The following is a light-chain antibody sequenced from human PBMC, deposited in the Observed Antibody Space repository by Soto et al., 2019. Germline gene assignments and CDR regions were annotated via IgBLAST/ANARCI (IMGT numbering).Light chain of an antibody. Sequence: EIVLTQSPGTLSFSPGERATLTCRASQSVSSSYLAWFQQKPGQAPRLLIYGASSRATGIPDRFSGSGSGTDFTLTISRLEPEDFGVYYCQQYGNAPFTFGPGTKVEIK. J-gene: IGKJ3*01. CDR3: QQYGNAPFT. V-gene: IGKV3-20*01. CDR2: GAS. CDR1: QSVSSSY.